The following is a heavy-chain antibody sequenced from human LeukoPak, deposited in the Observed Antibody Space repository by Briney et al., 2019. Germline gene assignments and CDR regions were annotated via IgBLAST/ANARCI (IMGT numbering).Heavy chain of an antibody. CDR1: GYSISSGYY. CDR3: ARVGDCSGGSCYLEYFQH. D-gene: IGHD2-15*01. J-gene: IGHJ1*01. CDR2: IYHSGST. V-gene: IGHV4-38-2*01. Sequence: SETLPLTCAVSGYSISSGYYWGWIRQPPGKGLEWIGSIYHSGSTYYNPSLKSRVTISVDTSKNHFSLKLSSVTAADTAVYYCARVGDCSGGSCYLEYFQHWGQGTLVTVSS.